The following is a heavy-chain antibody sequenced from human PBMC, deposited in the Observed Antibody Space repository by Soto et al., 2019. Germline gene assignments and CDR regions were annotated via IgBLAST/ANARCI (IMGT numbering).Heavy chain of an antibody. CDR1: GYSFRSHG. CDR3: ARLSFSDALDV. J-gene: IGHJ6*04. CDR2: SNGGNGFT. Sequence: QARLVQSGAEVRTPGASVKISCTASGYSFRSHGIQWVRQAAGQRLEWVGWSNGGNGFTKYSQEVQDRVSITRDTAASTVYMELRSLTSDDTAVYFCARLSFSDALDVWGKGNTVTVSS. V-gene: IGHV1-3*02. D-gene: IGHD2-21*02.